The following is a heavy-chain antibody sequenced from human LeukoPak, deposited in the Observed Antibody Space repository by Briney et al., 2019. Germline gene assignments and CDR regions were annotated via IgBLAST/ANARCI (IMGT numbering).Heavy chain of an antibody. CDR3: ARDPSSSSWSPFDY. J-gene: IGHJ4*02. CDR1: GFTFSSYE. V-gene: IGHV3-48*03. D-gene: IGHD6-13*01. CDR2: ISNSSSSI. Sequence: GGSLRLSCVASGFTFSSYEMNWVRQAPGKGLEWISYISNSSSSIYYADSVMGRFTISRDNAKNSLYLQMNSLRAEDTAVYYCARDPSSSSWSPFDYWGQGTLVTVSS.